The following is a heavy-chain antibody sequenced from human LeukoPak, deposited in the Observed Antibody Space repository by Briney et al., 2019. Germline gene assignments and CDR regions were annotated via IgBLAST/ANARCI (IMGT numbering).Heavy chain of an antibody. Sequence: GESLKISWKGSGYSFTSYWISGGRQMPGKGLEWMGRIDSSDSYTNYSPSFEGYVTISADKSISTAYLQWSSLKASDVATYYCARHYGAAGDFDYWGQGTLVTVSS. J-gene: IGHJ4*02. CDR3: ARHYGAAGDFDY. CDR1: GYSFTSYW. D-gene: IGHD6-13*01. V-gene: IGHV5-10-1*01. CDR2: IDSSDSYT.